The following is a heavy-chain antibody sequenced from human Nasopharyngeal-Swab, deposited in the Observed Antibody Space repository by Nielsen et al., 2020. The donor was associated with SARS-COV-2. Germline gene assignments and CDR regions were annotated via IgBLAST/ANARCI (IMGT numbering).Heavy chain of an antibody. CDR3: AKDLRKAEDY. CDR2: ISGSGGST. J-gene: IGHJ4*02. V-gene: IGHV3-23*01. D-gene: IGHD6-25*01. CDR1: GFTFSGYA. Sequence: GESLKISCAASGFTFSGYAMSWVRQAPGKGLEWVSAISGSGGSTYYADSVKGRFTISRDNSKNTLYLQMNSLRAEDTAVYYCAKDLRKAEDYWGQGTLVTVSS.